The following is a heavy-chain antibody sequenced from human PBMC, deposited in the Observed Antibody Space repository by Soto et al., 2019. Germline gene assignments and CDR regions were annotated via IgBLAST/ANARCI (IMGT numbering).Heavy chain of an antibody. CDR1: EFTFSGRS. Sequence: EVQLVESGGGLVQPGGSLRLSCAASEFTFSGRSVHWVRQAPGKGLVWVSGIDKVGTDSPYADSVKGRFTSSRDNAKNTVYLQMNRLRVEDTAVYYCARGWFGPDVWGKGTTVTVSS. CDR3: ARGWFGPDV. D-gene: IGHD3-10*01. CDR2: IDKVGTDS. V-gene: IGHV3-74*01. J-gene: IGHJ6*03.